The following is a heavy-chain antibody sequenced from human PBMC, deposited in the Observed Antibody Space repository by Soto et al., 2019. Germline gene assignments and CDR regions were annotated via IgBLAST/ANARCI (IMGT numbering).Heavy chain of an antibody. CDR2: INTDGSST. V-gene: IGHV3-74*01. Sequence: GGSLRLSCAASGIIFNGFGMHWVRQAPGKGLVWVSRINTDGSSTSYADSMRGRFTISRDNAKNTLYLQMNSLRAEDTAVYFCARESLLYGDPFDYWGQGTLVTVSS. CDR1: GIIFNGFG. D-gene: IGHD4-17*01. CDR3: ARESLLYGDPFDY. J-gene: IGHJ4*02.